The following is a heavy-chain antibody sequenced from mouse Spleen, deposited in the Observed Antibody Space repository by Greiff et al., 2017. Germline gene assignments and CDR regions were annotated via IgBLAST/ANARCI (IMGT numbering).Heavy chain of an antibody. V-gene: IGHV1-67*01. CDR3: AREGIYFDY. CDR2: ISTYYGDA. CDR1: GYTFTDYA. J-gene: IGHJ2*01. Sequence: QVQLKQSGAELVRPGVSVKISCKGSGYTFTDYAMHWVKQSHAKSLEWIGVISTYYGDASYNQKFKGKATMTVDKSSSTAYMQFSSLTSEDSAIYYCAREGIYFDYWGQGTTLTVSS.